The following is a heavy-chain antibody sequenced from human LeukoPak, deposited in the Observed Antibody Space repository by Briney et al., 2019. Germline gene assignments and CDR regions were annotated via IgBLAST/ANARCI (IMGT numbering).Heavy chain of an antibody. CDR1: GFPFSSYA. J-gene: IGHJ4*02. CDR3: ARGYYDSSGPIN. D-gene: IGHD3-22*01. Sequence: GGSLRLSCAASGFPFSSYAMHWVRQAPGKGLEWVAVISYDGSNKYYADSVKGRFTISRDNSKNTLYLQMNSLRAEDTAIYYCARGYYDSSGPINWGQGTLVTVSS. CDR2: ISYDGSNK. V-gene: IGHV3-30-3*01.